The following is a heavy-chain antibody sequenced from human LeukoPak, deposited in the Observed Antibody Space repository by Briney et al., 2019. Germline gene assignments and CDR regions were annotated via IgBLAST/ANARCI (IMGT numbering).Heavy chain of an antibody. J-gene: IGHJ4*02. CDR2: IYYTGTT. V-gene: IGHV4-59*01. CDR3: ARGEDFERYYLAY. Sequence: SETLSLTCSVSGGSISIYYWTWIRQIPGKGLEWIGYIYYTGTTNYNPLFESRATISVDTSKNQFSLKLTSVTAADTAVYFCARGEDFERYYLAYWGQGTLVTVSS. D-gene: IGHD3-9*01. CDR1: GGSISIYY.